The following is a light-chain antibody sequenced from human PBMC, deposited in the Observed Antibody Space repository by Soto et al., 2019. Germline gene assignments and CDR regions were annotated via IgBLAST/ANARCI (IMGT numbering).Light chain of an antibody. V-gene: IGLV2-8*01. CDR2: AVS. CDR3: ATWDGSLPGEV. J-gene: IGLJ2*01. Sequence: QSALTQPPSASGSPGQSVTISCTGTSSDVGGYKYVSWYQQYPGKAPKLMIYAVSKRPSGVPDRFSGSKSGNTASLTVSGLQAEDEADYYCATWDGSLPGEVFGGGTKLTVL. CDR1: SSDVGGYKY.